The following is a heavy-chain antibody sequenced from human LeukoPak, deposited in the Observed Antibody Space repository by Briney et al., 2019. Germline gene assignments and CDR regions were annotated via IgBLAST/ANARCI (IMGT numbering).Heavy chain of an antibody. V-gene: IGHV3-23*01. D-gene: IGHD3-3*01. CDR2: ISGSGGST. CDR1: GFTFSSYA. Sequence: GGSLRLSCAASGFTFSSYAMSWVRRAPGKGLEWVSAISGSGGSTYYADSVKGRFTISRDNSKNTLYLQMNSLRAEDTAVYYCAKGGRLRFLEWPDVWGQGTTVTVSS. CDR3: AKGGRLRFLEWPDV. J-gene: IGHJ6*02.